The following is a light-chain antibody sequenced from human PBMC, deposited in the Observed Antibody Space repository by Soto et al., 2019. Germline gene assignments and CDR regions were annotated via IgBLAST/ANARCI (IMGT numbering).Light chain of an antibody. J-gene: IGLJ1*01. CDR2: SNN. Sequence: QSVLPQPPSASGTPGQRVTISCSGSSSNIGSNTVNWYQQLPGTAPKLLIYSNNQRPSGVPDRFSGSKSGTSASLAISGLQSEDEADYYCAAWDDSLNGKVFGTGT. CDR3: AAWDDSLNGKV. V-gene: IGLV1-44*01. CDR1: SSNIGSNT.